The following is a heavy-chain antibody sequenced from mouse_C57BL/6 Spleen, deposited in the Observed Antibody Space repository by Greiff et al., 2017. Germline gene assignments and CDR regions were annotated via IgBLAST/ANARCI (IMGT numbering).Heavy chain of an antibody. J-gene: IGHJ2*01. Sequence: EVKLVESGGDLVKPGGSLKLSCAASGFTFSSYGMSWVRQTPDKRLEWVATISSGGSYTYYPDSVKGRVTISRDNAKNTLYLQMSSLKSEDTAIYYCARHYDYFDYWGKGTTLTVSS. D-gene: IGHD2-4*01. V-gene: IGHV5-6*02. CDR2: ISSGGSYT. CDR1: GFTFSSYG. CDR3: ARHYDYFDY.